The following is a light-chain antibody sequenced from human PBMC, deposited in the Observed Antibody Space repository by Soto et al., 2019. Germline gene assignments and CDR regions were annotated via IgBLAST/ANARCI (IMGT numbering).Light chain of an antibody. CDR1: SSNIGGGYE. CDR3: RSYDSSLSGYV. J-gene: IGLJ1*01. CDR2: ENN. V-gene: IGLV1-40*01. Sequence: QSVLTQPPSVSGTPGQRVTISCTGSSSNIGGGYEAHWYQQDPGTAPKLLIYENNNRPSGVTDRFSGSKSGTSASLAITGLQAEDEAEYYCRSYDSSLSGYVFGTGTKLTVL.